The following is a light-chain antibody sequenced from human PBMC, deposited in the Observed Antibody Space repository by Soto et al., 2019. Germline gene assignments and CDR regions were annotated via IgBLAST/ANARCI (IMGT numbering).Light chain of an antibody. V-gene: IGKV3-11*01. CDR3: RQRTNWLMYT. CDR1: QSVNSY. CDR2: DAS. Sequence: EFVLTQSPATLSLSPGERATLSCRASQSVNSYLAWYQQKPGQAPRLLIYDASNRATGVPARFSGSGSGTDFTLTISSLEPEDFAVYYCRQRTNWLMYTFGQGTKLEIK. J-gene: IGKJ2*01.